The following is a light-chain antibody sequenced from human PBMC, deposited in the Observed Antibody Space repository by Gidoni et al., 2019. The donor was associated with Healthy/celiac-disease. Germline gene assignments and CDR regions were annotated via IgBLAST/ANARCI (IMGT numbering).Light chain of an antibody. J-gene: IGLJ1*01. CDR3: SSYTSSSPYV. V-gene: IGLV2-14*03. CDR2: DVS. Sequence: QSALTQPASVSGSPGQSITLSCTGTSSDVGGYNYVSWYQQHPGKAPNLMIYDVSNRPSGVSNRFSGSKSGNTASLTISGLQAEDEADYYCSSYTSSSPYVFGTGTKVTVL. CDR1: SSDVGGYNY.